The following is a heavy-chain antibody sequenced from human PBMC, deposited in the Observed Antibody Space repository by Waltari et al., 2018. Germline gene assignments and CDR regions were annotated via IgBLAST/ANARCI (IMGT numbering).Heavy chain of an antibody. CDR3: VQPGLVAGEGDFDY. V-gene: IGHV3-23*01. CDR1: GFTFSSYA. CDR2: ISGSGGST. Sequence: EVQLLESGGGLVQPGVSLRHSCAASGFTFSSYAMSWSRKAPGKGLEWVSAISGSGGSTYYADSVKGRFTISRDNSKNTPYLQMNSLRAEDTAVYYCVQPGLVAGEGDFDYWGQGTLVTVSS. J-gene: IGHJ4*02. D-gene: IGHD6-19*01.